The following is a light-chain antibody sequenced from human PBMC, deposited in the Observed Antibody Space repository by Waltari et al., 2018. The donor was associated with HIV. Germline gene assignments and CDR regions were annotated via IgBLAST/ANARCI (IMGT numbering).Light chain of an antibody. J-gene: IGKJ2*01. CDR2: KAS. Sequence: DIQMTQSPSTLSASVGDRVTITCRASQSISAWLARYQQKPGKAPKLLIHKASSLQSGVPSRFSGSGSGTEFTLTISSLQPDDFATYYCQQYNSYSTFGQGTKLEIK. CDR3: QQYNSYST. V-gene: IGKV1-5*03. CDR1: QSISAW.